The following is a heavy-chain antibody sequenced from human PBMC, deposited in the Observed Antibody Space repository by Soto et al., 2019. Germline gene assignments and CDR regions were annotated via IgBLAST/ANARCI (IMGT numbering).Heavy chain of an antibody. Sequence: QVQLVQSGAEERKPGASVRVSCKASGDTFTKYTMHWVRQVPGQRLEWMGWIHAGNGDTEYSQKFQGRVTITRDTFAGITYMDLSSLGSEDTAVYYCARVNNYYDSSGYYAFHYWGQGTLVTVSS. CDR2: IHAGNGDT. CDR1: GDTFTKYT. CDR3: ARVNNYYDSSGYYAFHY. D-gene: IGHD3-22*01. J-gene: IGHJ4*02. V-gene: IGHV1-3*05.